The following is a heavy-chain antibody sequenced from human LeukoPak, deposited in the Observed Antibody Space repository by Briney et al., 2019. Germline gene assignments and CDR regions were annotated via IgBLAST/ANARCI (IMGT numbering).Heavy chain of an antibody. D-gene: IGHD6-25*01. V-gene: IGHV3-74*01. CDR1: GFTFRTYW. CDR2: INEDGSIT. CDR3: ARENLAAAADY. Sequence: PGGSLRLSCAVSGFTFRTYWMHWVRQVPGEGLMWVSRINEDGSITNYADSVKGRFTISRDNAKNTLYLQMNSLRLEDTAVYYCARENLAAAADYWGQGTVVTVSS. J-gene: IGHJ4*02.